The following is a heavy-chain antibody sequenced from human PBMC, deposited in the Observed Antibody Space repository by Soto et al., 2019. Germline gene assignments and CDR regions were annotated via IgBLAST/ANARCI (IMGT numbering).Heavy chain of an antibody. CDR3: ASSSYSSGWSGGSYYYYGMDV. CDR1: GYSFNSYW. CDR2: IDPSDSYT. J-gene: IGHJ6*02. V-gene: IGHV5-10-1*01. D-gene: IGHD6-19*01. Sequence: GESLKISCKGSGYSFNSYWISWVRQMPGKGLEWMGRIDPSDSYTKYSPSFQGHVTISADKSISTAYLQWSSLKASDTAMYYCASSSYSSGWSGGSYYYYGMDVWGQGTTVTVSS.